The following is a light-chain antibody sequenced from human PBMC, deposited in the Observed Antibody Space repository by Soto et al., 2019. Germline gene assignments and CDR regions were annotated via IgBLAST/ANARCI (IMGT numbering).Light chain of an antibody. CDR3: QQRSNWPPLT. J-gene: IGKJ4*01. CDR2: DAS. CDR1: QSVSSY. Sequence: EIVLTQSPATLSLSPGERATLSCRASQSVSSYLAWYQQTPGQAPRLLIYDASNRATGIPARFSGSGSGTDFPLTISSLEPEAFAVYYCQQRSNWPPLTFGGGTKVDIK. V-gene: IGKV3-11*01.